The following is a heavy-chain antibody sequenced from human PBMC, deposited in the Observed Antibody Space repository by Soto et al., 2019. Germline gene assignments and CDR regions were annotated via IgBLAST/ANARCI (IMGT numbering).Heavy chain of an antibody. CDR2: ISSSSSYI. D-gene: IGHD2-15*01. Sequence: GGSLRLSCVASGFTFSSYSMNWVRQAPGKGLEWVSSISSSSSYIYYADSVKGRFTISRDNAKNSLYLQMNSLRAEDTAVYYCARDGGGYCSGGSCHPGAFAIWGQGTMVTVSS. CDR1: GFTFSSYS. V-gene: IGHV3-21*01. CDR3: ARDGGGYCSGGSCHPGAFAI. J-gene: IGHJ3*02.